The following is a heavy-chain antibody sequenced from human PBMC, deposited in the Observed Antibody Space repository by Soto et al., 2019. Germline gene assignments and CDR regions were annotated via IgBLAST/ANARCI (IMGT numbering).Heavy chain of an antibody. CDR3: AKGDHLGLKTGYACDT. CDR1: GDSVSSNTAS. J-gene: IGHJ5*02. Sequence: PSQTLSLTCAISGDSVSSNTASWNWVRQSPSRGLEWLGRTYSRSKWYNDYAVSVKSRIIINPDTSKNQFSLQLTAVTPEDTAVYYCAKGDHLGLKTGYACDTWGQGILVTVSS. V-gene: IGHV6-1*01. D-gene: IGHD5-12*01. CDR2: TYSRSKWYN.